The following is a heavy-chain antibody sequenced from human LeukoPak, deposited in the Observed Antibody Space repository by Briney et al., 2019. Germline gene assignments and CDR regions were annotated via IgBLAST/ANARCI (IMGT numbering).Heavy chain of an antibody. Sequence: GGSLRLSCAASGFTFSSYGMHWVRQAPGKGLEWVAVISYDGSNKYYADSVKGRFTISRDNSKNTLYLQMNSLRAEDTAVYYCAKQKWELLTDYWGQGTLVAVSS. J-gene: IGHJ4*02. CDR3: AKQKWELLTDY. D-gene: IGHD1-26*01. CDR2: ISYDGSNK. CDR1: GFTFSSYG. V-gene: IGHV3-30*18.